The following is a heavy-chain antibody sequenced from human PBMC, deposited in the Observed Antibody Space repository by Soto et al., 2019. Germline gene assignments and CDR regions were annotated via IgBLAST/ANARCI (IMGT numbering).Heavy chain of an antibody. J-gene: IGHJ5*02. CDR3: ARVGRLITAAGLLDA. CDR2: IYYSGST. CDR1: NGSIGSYY. Sequence: KPSETLSLTCTISNGSIGSYYWTWIRQPPGKGLEWIGHIYYSGSTNYNPSLKSRLTLSLDTSKSQFSLKLTSVTAADTAVYYCARVGRLITAAGLLDAWGQGTLVTVSS. V-gene: IGHV4-59*01. D-gene: IGHD6-13*01.